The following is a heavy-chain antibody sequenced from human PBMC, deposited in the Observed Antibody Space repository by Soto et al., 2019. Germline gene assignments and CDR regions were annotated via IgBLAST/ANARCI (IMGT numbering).Heavy chain of an antibody. CDR2: INHSGST. Sequence: SETLSLTCAVYGGSFSGYYWSWIRQPPGKGLEWIGEINHSGSTNYNPSLKSRVTISVDTSKNQFSLKLSSVTAADTAVYYCARIGPRFGELKGVDPWGQGTLVTVS. CDR3: ARIGPRFGELKGVDP. CDR1: GGSFSGYY. V-gene: IGHV4-34*01. J-gene: IGHJ5*02. D-gene: IGHD3-10*01.